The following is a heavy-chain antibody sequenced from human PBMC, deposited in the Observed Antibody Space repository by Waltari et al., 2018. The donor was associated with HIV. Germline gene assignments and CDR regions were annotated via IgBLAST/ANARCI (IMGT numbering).Heavy chain of an antibody. D-gene: IGHD2-21*02. Sequence: QVKLVESGGGVVQHGWYMRTHCQAAGFSFSRCGMPLVRQAPGKGLGWVACISYDGSNKYYADSVKGRFTISRDNSKNTLYLQMNSLRAEDTAVYYCAKDYFVVVTAAGPFDPWGQGTLVTVSS. CDR2: ISYDGSNK. CDR3: AKDYFVVVTAAGPFDP. J-gene: IGHJ5*02. CDR1: GFSFSRCG. V-gene: IGHV3-30*18.